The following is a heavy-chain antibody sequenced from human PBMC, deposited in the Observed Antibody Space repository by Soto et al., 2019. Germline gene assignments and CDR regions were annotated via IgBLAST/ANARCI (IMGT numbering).Heavy chain of an antibody. Sequence: PSETLCLTCTVSGGSIGSSSYYWGWIRQPPGKGLEWIGSIFYSGSTYYNPSLKSRVTISVDTSKNQFSLKLSSVTAADTAVYYCARHLTYCSAGSCYSDFPYYGMDVWGQGTTVTVSS. CDR2: IFYSGST. CDR3: ARHLTYCSAGSCYSDFPYYGMDV. J-gene: IGHJ6*02. V-gene: IGHV4-39*01. CDR1: GGSIGSSSYY. D-gene: IGHD2-15*01.